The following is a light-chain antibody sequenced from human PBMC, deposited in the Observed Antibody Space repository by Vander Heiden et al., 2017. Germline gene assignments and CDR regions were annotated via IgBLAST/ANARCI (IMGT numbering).Light chain of an antibody. CDR3: QQYDSSRTWT. Sequence: EIVLTQSPGTLSLSPGERATLPCRASPSVSSSYLAWYQQKPGQAPRLLIFGASSRATGIPDRFSGSGSGTDFTLTISRLEPEDFAVYYCQQYDSSRTWTFGQGTKVEIK. CDR2: GAS. CDR1: PSVSSSY. V-gene: IGKV3-20*01. J-gene: IGKJ1*01.